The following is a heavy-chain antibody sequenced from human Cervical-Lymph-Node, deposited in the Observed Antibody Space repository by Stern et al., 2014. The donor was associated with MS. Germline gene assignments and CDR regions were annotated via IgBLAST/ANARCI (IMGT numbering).Heavy chain of an antibody. CDR2: VSYDGTKS. Sequence: VQLVESGGGAVQPGRSLRLSCVVSGFTFSTYAMHWVRQAPGKGLEWVAFVSYDGTKSNSTDSVKARFTISRDNSKNTLYLHMNSLRDEDTAVYFCARGGRGSGLEYWGQGALVTVSS. D-gene: IGHD6-19*01. J-gene: IGHJ4*02. CDR3: ARGGRGSGLEY. CDR1: GFTFSTYA. V-gene: IGHV3-30-3*01.